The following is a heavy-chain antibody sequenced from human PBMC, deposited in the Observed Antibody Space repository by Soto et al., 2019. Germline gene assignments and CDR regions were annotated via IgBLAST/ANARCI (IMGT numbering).Heavy chain of an antibody. CDR2: IHAGGTT. V-gene: IGHV3-53*01. Sequence: LRLSCAASGFAVSSNYMSWVRQAPGKGLEWVSVIHAGGTTFYADSVKGRFTISRDSSKNTLYLQMNSLRAEDTAVYYCARDTNPPYYYGSRHFHGMDAWGQGTTLTVSS. CDR3: ARDTNPPYYYGSRHFHGMDA. J-gene: IGHJ6*01. CDR1: GFAVSSNY. D-gene: IGHD3-10*01.